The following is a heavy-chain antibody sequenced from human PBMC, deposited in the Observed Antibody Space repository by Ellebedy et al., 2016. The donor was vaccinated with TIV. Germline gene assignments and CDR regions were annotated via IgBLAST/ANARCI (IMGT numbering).Heavy chain of an antibody. V-gene: IGHV5-10-1*01. CDR3: ASTNGEIT. J-gene: IGHJ5*02. CDR2: INPSDSST. CDR1: GNSFINYW. Sequence: ASVKVSCKGSGNSFINYWISWVRQMPGKGLEWMGKINPSDSSTKYSPSFQGHVTISADKSISTAYLQWSSLKVSDTAMYYCASTNGEITWGQGTLVTVSS. D-gene: IGHD3-10*01.